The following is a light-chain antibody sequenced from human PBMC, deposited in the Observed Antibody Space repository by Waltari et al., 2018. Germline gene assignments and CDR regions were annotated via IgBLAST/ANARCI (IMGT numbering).Light chain of an antibody. CDR3: QSTDSTVSYPVV. J-gene: IGLJ2*01. CDR1: ALPKRY. V-gene: IGLV3-25*03. Sequence: SYELTQPPSVSVSPGQTARITCSGAALPKRYAYWYQQKPGQAPVLLIFNDNERPSATPERFSGSSSGTTVTLTISGVQAEDEADYYCQSTDSTVSYPVVFGGGTKLTVL. CDR2: NDN.